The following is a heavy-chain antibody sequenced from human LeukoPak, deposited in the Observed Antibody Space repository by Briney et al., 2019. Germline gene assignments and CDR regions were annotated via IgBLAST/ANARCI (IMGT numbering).Heavy chain of an antibody. J-gene: IGHJ4*02. Sequence: GGSLRLSCAASGFNFRNYAMHWVRQAPGKEPEWVALIRFDGSHKYYAHSVKGRFTISRDNSRDTLSLQLSSLRAEDTAVYYCTRSAYCTGGTGYSKTFDYWGQGTLVTVPS. CDR1: GFNFRNYA. V-gene: IGHV3-30*02. CDR2: IRFDGSHK. D-gene: IGHD2-15*01. CDR3: TRSAYCTGGTGYSKTFDY.